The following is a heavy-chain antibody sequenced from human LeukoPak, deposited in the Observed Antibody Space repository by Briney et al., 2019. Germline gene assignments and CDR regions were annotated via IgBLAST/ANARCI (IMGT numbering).Heavy chain of an antibody. D-gene: IGHD4-17*01. CDR1: GFTFSSYS. V-gene: IGHV3-48*04. J-gene: IGHJ4*02. Sequence: GGSLRLSCAASGFTFSSYSMNWVRQAPGMGLEWVSYISRSSSTIYYADSVKGRFTISRDDAKNSLYLQMNSLRAEDTAVYYCASLHWARDTVSFDYWGQEALVTVSS. CDR2: ISRSSSTI. CDR3: ASLHWARDTVSFDY.